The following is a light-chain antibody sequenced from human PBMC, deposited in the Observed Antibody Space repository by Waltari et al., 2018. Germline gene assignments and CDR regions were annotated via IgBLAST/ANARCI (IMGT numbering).Light chain of an antibody. CDR1: SGHSSNI. CDR3: QTGGHGTWV. J-gene: IGLJ3*02. Sequence: QLVLTQSPSASASLGASVKLTCTLSSGHSSNIIAWHQQQPEKGPRYLMKVNSNGSNSKGDEIPDRFSGSSSGAERYLTISSVQSEDEADYYCQTGGHGTWVFGGGTKLTVL. V-gene: IGLV4-69*01. CDR2: VNSNGSN.